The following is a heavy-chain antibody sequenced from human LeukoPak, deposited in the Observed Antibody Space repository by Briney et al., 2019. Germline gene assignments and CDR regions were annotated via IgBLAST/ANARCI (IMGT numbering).Heavy chain of an antibody. Sequence: SETLSLTCAVYGGSFSGYYWSWTRQPPGKGLEWIGEINHSGSTNYNPSLKSRVTISVDTSKNQFSLKLSSVTAADTAVYYCARGKPLLRLFDPWGQGTLVTVSS. V-gene: IGHV4-34*01. D-gene: IGHD3-16*01. CDR3: ARGKPLLRLFDP. CDR1: GGSFSGYY. J-gene: IGHJ5*02. CDR2: INHSGST.